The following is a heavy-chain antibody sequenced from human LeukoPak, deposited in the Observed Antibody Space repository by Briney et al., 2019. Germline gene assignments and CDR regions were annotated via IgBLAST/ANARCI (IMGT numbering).Heavy chain of an antibody. D-gene: IGHD3-16*01. CDR2: INGRGGET. V-gene: IGHV3-23*01. J-gene: IGHJ3*02. Sequence: GGSLRLSCAASGLSFSTAWMGWVRQAPGKGLEWVSGINGRGGETHYADSVEGRFTISRDNSRNTLILQMNSLRADDTAVYYCARQTYDDAFDIWGQGTMVIVSS. CDR1: GLSFSTAW. CDR3: ARQTYDDAFDI.